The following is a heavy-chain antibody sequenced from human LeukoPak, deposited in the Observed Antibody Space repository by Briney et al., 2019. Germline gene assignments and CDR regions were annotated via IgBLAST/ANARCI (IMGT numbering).Heavy chain of an antibody. V-gene: IGHV3-7*03. CDR1: GFTFSDYW. CDR2: IKPDGSEK. CDR3: ARAGYSSGWDFWRGYYFDY. D-gene: IGHD6-19*01. J-gene: IGHJ4*02. Sequence: GGSLRLSCAASGFTFSDYWMTWVRQAPGKGLEWVANIKPDGSEKYYVDSVKGRFTISRDNSKNTLYLQMNSLRAEDTAVYYCARAGYSSGWDFWRGYYFDYWGQGTLVTVSS.